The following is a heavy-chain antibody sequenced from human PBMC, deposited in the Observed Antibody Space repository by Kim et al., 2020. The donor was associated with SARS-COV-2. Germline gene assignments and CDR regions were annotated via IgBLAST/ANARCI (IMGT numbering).Heavy chain of an antibody. CDR2: T. CDR3: ARGGIAARLNP. J-gene: IGHJ5*02. Sequence: TNYAQKLQGRVTMTTDTSTSTAYMELRSLRSDDTAVYYCARGGIAARLNPRGQGTLVTVSS. D-gene: IGHD6-6*01. V-gene: IGHV1-18*01.